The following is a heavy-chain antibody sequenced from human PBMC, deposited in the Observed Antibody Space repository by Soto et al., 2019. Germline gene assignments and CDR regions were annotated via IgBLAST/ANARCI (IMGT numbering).Heavy chain of an antibody. J-gene: IGHJ5*02. CDR1: GFTFSSYG. Sequence: PGGSLRLSCAASGFTFSSYGMHWVRQAPGKGLEWVAVISYDGSNKYYADSVKGRFTISRDNSKNTLYLQMNSLRAEDTAVYFCAKDTSVFVVVPAAKPPWLGPWGQGILVTVSS. D-gene: IGHD2-2*01. CDR2: ISYDGSNK. CDR3: AKDTSVFVVVPAAKPPWLGP. V-gene: IGHV3-30*18.